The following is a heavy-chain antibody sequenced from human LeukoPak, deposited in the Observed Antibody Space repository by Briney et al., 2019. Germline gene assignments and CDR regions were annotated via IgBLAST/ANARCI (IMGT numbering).Heavy chain of an antibody. CDR1: GGTFSSYA. CDR3: AVQGRYCSGGSCYYFDY. CDR2: IIPIFGTA. Sequence: ASVKVSCKASGGTFSSYAISWVRQAPGQGLEWMGGIIPIFGTANYAQKFQGRVTITTDESTSTAYMEPSSLRSEDTAVYYCAVQGRYCSGGSCYYFDYWGQGTLVTVSS. V-gene: IGHV1-69*05. D-gene: IGHD2-15*01. J-gene: IGHJ4*02.